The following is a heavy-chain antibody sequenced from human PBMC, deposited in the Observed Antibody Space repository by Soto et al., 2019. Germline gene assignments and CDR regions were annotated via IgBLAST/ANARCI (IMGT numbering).Heavy chain of an antibody. CDR1: GWSFSGYY. CDR2: INHSGST. J-gene: IGHJ4*02. CDR3: ARENYGDRLNFDY. D-gene: IGHD4-17*01. Sequence: PSETLCLTCAVYGWSFSGYYWSWIRQPPGKGLEWIGEINHSGSTNYNPSLKSRVTISVDTSKNQFSLKLSSVTAADTAVYYCARENYGDRLNFDYWGQGTLVTVSS. V-gene: IGHV4-34*01.